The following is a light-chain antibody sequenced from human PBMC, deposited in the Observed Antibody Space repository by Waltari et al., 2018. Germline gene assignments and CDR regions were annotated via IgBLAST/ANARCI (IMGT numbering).Light chain of an antibody. CDR2: DVN. CDR3: SSFTRTNSWV. Sequence: HSALAQPASVSGSPGQSITISCTGTSSDVGGYNYVSWYQQHPGKAPRLMIYDVNNRPSGVSLRFSGSKSGNTASLTISGLQAEDEADYYCSSFTRTNSWVFGGGTKLTVL. V-gene: IGLV2-14*03. J-gene: IGLJ3*02. CDR1: SSDVGGYNY.